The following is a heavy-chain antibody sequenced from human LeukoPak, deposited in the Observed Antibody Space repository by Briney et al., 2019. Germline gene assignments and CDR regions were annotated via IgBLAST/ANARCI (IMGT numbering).Heavy chain of an antibody. V-gene: IGHV3-30-3*01. CDR1: GFTFSSYA. J-gene: IGHJ5*02. CDR2: ISYDGSNK. CDR3: ARENSGYSGYDSWFDP. Sequence: PGGSLRLSCAASGFTFSSYAMHWVRQAPGKGLEWVAVISYDGSNKYYADSVKGRFTISRDNSKNTLYLQMNSLRAEDTAVYYCARENSGYSGYDSWFDPWGQGTLVTVSS. D-gene: IGHD5-12*01.